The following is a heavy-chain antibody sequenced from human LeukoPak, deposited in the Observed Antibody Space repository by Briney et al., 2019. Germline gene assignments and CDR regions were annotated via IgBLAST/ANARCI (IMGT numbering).Heavy chain of an antibody. J-gene: IGHJ4*02. Sequence: PSETLSLTCTVSGGSISSYYWSWIRQPPGKGLEWIGHIYYSGSTNYNPSLKSRVTISVDTSKNQFSLKLSSVTAADTAVYYCARGRGTIFFSPVDYWGQGTLVTVSS. D-gene: IGHD3-9*01. CDR1: GGSISSYY. CDR2: IYYSGST. V-gene: IGHV4-59*12. CDR3: ARGRGTIFFSPVDY.